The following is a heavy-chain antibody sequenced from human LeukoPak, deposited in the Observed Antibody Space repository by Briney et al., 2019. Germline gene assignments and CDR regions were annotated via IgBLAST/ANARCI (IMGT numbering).Heavy chain of an antibody. J-gene: IGHJ6*03. V-gene: IGHV1-18*01. D-gene: IGHD5-18*01. CDR3: ARDLETAMVTPYYMDV. CDR2: FSAYNGNT. CDR1: GYTFTSYG. Sequence: ASVKVSFKASGYTFTSYGISWVRQAPGQGLEWVGLFSAYNGNTNYAQKLQGRVTMTTDTYTTTAYIELRSLISDDTAVYYCARDLETAMVTPYYMDVWGKGTTVTVSS.